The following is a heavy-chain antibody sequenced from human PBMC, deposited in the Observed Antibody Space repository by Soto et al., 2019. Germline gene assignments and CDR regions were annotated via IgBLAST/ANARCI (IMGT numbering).Heavy chain of an antibody. V-gene: IGHV4-38-2*01. D-gene: IGHD1-1*01. CDR3: ARGIPRVMTTHAWFDP. CDR1: GDSISSDHF. J-gene: IGHJ5*02. CDR2: IYHRGSI. Sequence: SETLSLTCAVSGDSISSDHFWDWIRQPPGKGLEWIGSIYHRGSIYYNPSLKSRVTISVDTSKNQFSVRLTSVTAADTAVYYCARGIPRVMTTHAWFDPWGQGTLVTVSS.